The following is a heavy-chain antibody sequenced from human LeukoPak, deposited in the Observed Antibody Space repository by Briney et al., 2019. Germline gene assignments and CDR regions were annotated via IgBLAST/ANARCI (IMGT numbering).Heavy chain of an antibody. CDR3: ARYTGSYFYFDY. V-gene: IGHV5-51*01. CDR2: IHPGDSDT. D-gene: IGHD1-26*01. CDR1: GYSFTSYW. J-gene: IGHJ4*02. Sequence: GESLKISCKGYGYSFTSYWISWVRQMPGKGLEWMGIIHPGDSDTRYSPSFQGQVTISADKSISTASLQWSSLKASDTAMYYCARYTGSYFYFDYWGQGTLVTVSS.